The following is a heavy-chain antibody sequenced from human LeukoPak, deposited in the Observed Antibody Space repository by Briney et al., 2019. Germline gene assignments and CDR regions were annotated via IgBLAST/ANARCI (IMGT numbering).Heavy chain of an antibody. CDR2: ISPSGGST. D-gene: IGHD5-24*01. Sequence: ASVKVSGKAFGYTFTSNYMHWVRQAPGQGPERMGVISPSGGSTTYAQKFQGRVTLTRDMSASTDYLELSSLRSEDTAVYYCARDNSVRDEAWWFNPWGQGTLVTVSS. CDR1: GYTFTSNY. V-gene: IGHV1-46*01. J-gene: IGHJ5*02. CDR3: ARDNSVRDEAWWFNP.